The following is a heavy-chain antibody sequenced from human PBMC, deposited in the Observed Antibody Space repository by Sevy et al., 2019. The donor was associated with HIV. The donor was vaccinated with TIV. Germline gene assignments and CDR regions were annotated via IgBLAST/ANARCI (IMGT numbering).Heavy chain of an antibody. V-gene: IGHV1-2*06. Sequence: ASVKVSCKASGYTFTGYYMHWVRQAPGQGLEWMGRINPNSGGTNYAQKFQGRVTMTRDTSISTAYMELGRLRSDDTAVYYCVRGDIAVAGYYYYGMDVWGQGTTVTVSS. CDR1: GYTFTGYY. CDR3: VRGDIAVAGYYYYGMDV. CDR2: INPNSGGT. D-gene: IGHD6-19*01. J-gene: IGHJ6*02.